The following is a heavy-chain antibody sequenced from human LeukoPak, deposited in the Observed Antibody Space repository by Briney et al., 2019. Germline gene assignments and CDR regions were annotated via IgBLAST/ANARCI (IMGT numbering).Heavy chain of an antibody. CDR3: ARASRGYCSSTSCYEPLDY. D-gene: IGHD2-2*01. Sequence: PGGSLRLSCAASGFTFSSYGMHWVRQAPGKGLEWVAFIRYGGSNKYYADSVKGRFTISRDNSKNTLYLQMNSLRAEDTAVYYCARASRGYCSSTSCYEPLDYWGQGTLVTVSS. V-gene: IGHV3-30*02. CDR1: GFTFSSYG. CDR2: IRYGGSNK. J-gene: IGHJ4*02.